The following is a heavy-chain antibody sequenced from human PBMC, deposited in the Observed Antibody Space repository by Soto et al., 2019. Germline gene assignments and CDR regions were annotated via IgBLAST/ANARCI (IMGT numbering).Heavy chain of an antibody. CDR2: INPRSGDT. Sequence: QVQLVQSGAEVKKPGASVKVSCKASGYTFIGYYIHWVRQAPGQGLEWMGRINPRSGDTTYAQKVQGRLTMTRDTSISTAYMELSSLRSDDTAVYYCGRDGVGATPLGWFDPWGQGSLVTVSS. CDR3: GRDGVGATPLGWFDP. D-gene: IGHD1-26*01. J-gene: IGHJ5*02. CDR1: GYTFIGYY. V-gene: IGHV1-2*06.